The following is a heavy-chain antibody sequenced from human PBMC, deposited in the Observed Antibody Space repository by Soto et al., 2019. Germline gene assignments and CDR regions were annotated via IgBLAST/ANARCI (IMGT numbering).Heavy chain of an antibody. CDR1: GFTFSTYT. CDR2: IFPGGST. CDR3: AKHRQPDGIWPFDL. V-gene: IGHV3-23*01. D-gene: IGHD1-20*01. J-gene: IGHJ4*02. Sequence: EAPLLESGGQLVQPGGSLRLSCAASGFTFSTYTMKWVRQAPGKGLEWVAGIFPGGSTYYANSEKRRFTISRDHSQSSVFLQMSSLRDEDTAVYYCAKHRQPDGIWPFDLWGKGTLLTVSS.